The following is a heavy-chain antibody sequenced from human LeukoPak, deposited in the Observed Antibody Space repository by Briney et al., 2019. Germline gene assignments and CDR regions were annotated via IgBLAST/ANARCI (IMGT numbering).Heavy chain of an antibody. J-gene: IGHJ6*03. CDR2: IIPIFGTA. Sequence: SVKVSCKASGGTFSSYAISWVRQAPGQGLEWMGGIIPIFGTANYAQKFQGRVTIATDESTSTAYMELSSLRSEDTAVYYCARGQWLGYYYYYYMDVWGKGTTVTVSS. CDR3: ARGQWLGYYYYYYMDV. D-gene: IGHD6-19*01. V-gene: IGHV1-69*05. CDR1: GGTFSSYA.